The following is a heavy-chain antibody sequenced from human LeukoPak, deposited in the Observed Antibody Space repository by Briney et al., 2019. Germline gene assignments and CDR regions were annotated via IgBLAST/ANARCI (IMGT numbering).Heavy chain of an antibody. J-gene: IGHJ4*02. CDR3: ARTIFGVVIRYFDY. CDR1: GGSISSYY. D-gene: IGHD3-3*01. V-gene: IGHV4-59*01. Sequence: SETLSLTCTVSGGSISSYYWSWIRQPPGKGLEWIGYIYYNGGTNYNPSLESRVTISVDTSKNQFSLKLSSVTAADTAVYYCARTIFGVVIRYFDYWGQGTLVTVSS. CDR2: IYYNGGT.